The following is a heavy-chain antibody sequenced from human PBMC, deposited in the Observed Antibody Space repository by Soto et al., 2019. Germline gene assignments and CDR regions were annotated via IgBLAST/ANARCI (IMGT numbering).Heavy chain of an antibody. CDR3: ARGELPRVWFDY. V-gene: IGHV4-59*01. CDR2: IYYSGST. J-gene: IGHJ4*02. Sequence: ASETLSLTCTISGSSISGYYWSWIRQPPGRGLEWIGYIYYSGSTNYNPSLKSRVIISVDTSKNQFSLNLSSVTAADTAMYFCARGELPRVWFDYWGQGTLVTVSS. D-gene: IGHD1-26*01. CDR1: GSSISGYY.